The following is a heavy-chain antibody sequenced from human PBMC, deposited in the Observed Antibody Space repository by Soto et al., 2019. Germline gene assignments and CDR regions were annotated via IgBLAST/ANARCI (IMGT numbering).Heavy chain of an antibody. D-gene: IGHD1-1*01. V-gene: IGHV1-69*13. CDR1: GGTFSSYA. Sequence: GASVKVSCKASGGTFSSYAISWVRQSPGQGLEWMGGIIPIFGTANYAQKFQGRVTITADESTSTAYMELSSLRSEDTAVYYCAKRQGLDPTYYYSGMDVWGQGTTVTVSS. CDR3: AKRQGLDPTYYYSGMDV. J-gene: IGHJ6*02. CDR2: IIPIFGTA.